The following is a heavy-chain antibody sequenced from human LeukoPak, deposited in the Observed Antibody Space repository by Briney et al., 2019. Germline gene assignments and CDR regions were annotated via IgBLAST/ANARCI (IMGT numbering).Heavy chain of an antibody. CDR2: ISFDGNNQ. V-gene: IGHV3-30*18. J-gene: IGHJ4*02. Sequence: PGRSLRLSCAASGFSFSNYGMHWVRQAPGKGLEWMAVISFDGNNQYYADSVKGRFTISRDNSKNTLYLQMNSLRKEDTAVYYCVKRVGQRWFGELSEHYFEHWGQGTLVTVSS. CDR3: VKRVGQRWFGELSEHYFEH. CDR1: GFSFSNYG. D-gene: IGHD3-10*01.